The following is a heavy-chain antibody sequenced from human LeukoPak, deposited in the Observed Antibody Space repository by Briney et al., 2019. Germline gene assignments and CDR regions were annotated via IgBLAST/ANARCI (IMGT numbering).Heavy chain of an antibody. Sequence: GGSLRLSCAASGFTFSTYSMNWVRQAPGKGLEWVSYISSSSSSIYYADSVKGRFTISRDNAKNSLFLQMNSLRAEDTAVYYCARDGSLAARLYEAHFGYWGQGTLVTVSS. D-gene: IGHD6-6*01. J-gene: IGHJ4*02. V-gene: IGHV3-48*04. CDR2: ISSSSSSI. CDR3: ARDGSLAARLYEAHFGY. CDR1: GFTFSTYS.